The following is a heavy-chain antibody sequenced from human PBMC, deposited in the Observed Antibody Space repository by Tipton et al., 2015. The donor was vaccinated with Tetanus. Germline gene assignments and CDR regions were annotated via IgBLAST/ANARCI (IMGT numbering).Heavy chain of an antibody. CDR1: GGSISSGDYY. J-gene: IGHJ4*02. CDR3: ARRVVGATLDY. CDR2: IYYTGNT. D-gene: IGHD1-26*01. V-gene: IGHV4-31*03. Sequence: TLSLTCTVSGGSISSGDYYWSWIRQHPGQGLEWIGYIYYTGNTYYNPSLKSRVTLSIDMSKNQFSLRLSSVTAADTAVYFCARRVVGATLDYWGQGSLVTVSS.